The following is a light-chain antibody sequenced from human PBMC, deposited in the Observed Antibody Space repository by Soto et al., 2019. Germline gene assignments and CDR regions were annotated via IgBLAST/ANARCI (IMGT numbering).Light chain of an antibody. CDR1: QSVSSSY. CDR3: QQYGSSPYT. J-gene: IGKJ3*01. V-gene: IGKV3-20*01. CDR2: GAS. Sequence: EIVLTQSPGTLSLSPGERATLSCRASQSVSSSYLAWYQQKPGQAPRLLIYGASSSATGIPDRFSGSGSGTDFTLTISRLEPDDFAVYYCQQYGSSPYTFGPGTKVDIK.